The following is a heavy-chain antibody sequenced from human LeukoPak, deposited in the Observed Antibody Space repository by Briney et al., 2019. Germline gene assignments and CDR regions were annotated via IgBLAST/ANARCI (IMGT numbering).Heavy chain of an antibody. J-gene: IGHJ4*02. CDR2: IYYSGST. Sequence: PSETLSLTCTVSGGSISSSSYYWGWIRQPPGKGLEWIGSIYYSGSTYYDPSLKSRVTILVDTSQNQFSLKLSSVTAADTAFYYCARAGYRRFYDYWGQGNLVIVSS. D-gene: IGHD5-24*01. CDR1: GGSISSSSYY. CDR3: ARAGYRRFYDY. V-gene: IGHV4-39*07.